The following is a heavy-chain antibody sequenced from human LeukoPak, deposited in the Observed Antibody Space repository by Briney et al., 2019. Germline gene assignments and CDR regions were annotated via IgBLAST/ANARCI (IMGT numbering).Heavy chain of an antibody. J-gene: IGHJ4*02. CDR1: GFTFSSYA. D-gene: IGHD1-1*01. CDR3: AKVQNDYTGHFDY. CDR2: ISYDGSNK. Sequence: PGGSLRLSCAASGFTFSSYAMRWVRQAPGKGLEWVAVISYDGSNKYYADSVKGRFTISRDNSKNTLYLQMNSLRAEDTAVYYCAKVQNDYTGHFDYWGQGTLVTVSS. V-gene: IGHV3-30-3*01.